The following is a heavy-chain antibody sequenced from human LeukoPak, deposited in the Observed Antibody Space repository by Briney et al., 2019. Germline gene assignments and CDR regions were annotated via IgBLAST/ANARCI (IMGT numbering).Heavy chain of an antibody. J-gene: IGHJ4*02. CDR3: ARVLDYYGSGIYSFDH. CDR1: GYSISTGYY. CDR2: I. D-gene: IGHD3-10*01. V-gene: IGHV4-38-2*02. Sequence: SETLSLTCTVSGYSISTGYYWGWIRQPPGKGLVWIGGIYYNPSLKSRITMSVDTSKNQFSLKLTSVTAADTAVYYCARVLDYYGSGIYSFDHWGQGILVTVSS.